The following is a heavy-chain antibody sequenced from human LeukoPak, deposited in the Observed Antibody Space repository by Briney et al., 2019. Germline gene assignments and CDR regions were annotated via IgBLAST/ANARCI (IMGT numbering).Heavy chain of an antibody. Sequence: GGSLRLSCAASGFTVSGLCMSWVRQAPGKGLEWVAFLYTGDNTYYADSVKDRFTISRDNSKNTLYLQMNSLRAEDTAVYYCARENKYSSGWYVTDAFDIWGQGTMVTVSS. CDR3: ARENKYSSGWYVTDAFDI. V-gene: IGHV3-66*01. J-gene: IGHJ3*02. CDR2: LYTGDNT. CDR1: GFTVSGLC. D-gene: IGHD6-19*01.